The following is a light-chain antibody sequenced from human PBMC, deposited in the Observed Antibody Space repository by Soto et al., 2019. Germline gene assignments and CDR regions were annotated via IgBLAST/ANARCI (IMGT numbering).Light chain of an antibody. CDR1: RSNIGSSN. CDR3: AAWDDSLSGAV. Sequence: QSALTQPPSASGTPGQRVTISCSESRSNIGSSNVYWYQQLPGTAPKLLIYKDSQRPSWVPDRFSGSKSGTSASLAISGLRSEDEAEYYCAAWDDSLSGAVFGGGTQLTVL. J-gene: IGLJ7*01. CDR2: KDS. V-gene: IGLV1-47*01.